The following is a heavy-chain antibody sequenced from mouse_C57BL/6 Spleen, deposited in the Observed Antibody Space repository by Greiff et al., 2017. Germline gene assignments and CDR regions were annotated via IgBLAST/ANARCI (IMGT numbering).Heavy chain of an antibody. Sequence: QVQLQQPGAELVKPGASVKVSCKASGYTFTSYWMHWVKQRPGQGLEWIGRIHPSDSDTNYNQKFKGTATLTVDKSSSTAYMPFSSLTSEDSAVYYCARDYGSSYYYGMDYWGQGTSDTVSS. V-gene: IGHV1-74*01. D-gene: IGHD1-1*01. CDR1: GYTFTSYW. J-gene: IGHJ4*01. CDR2: IHPSDSDT. CDR3: ARDYGSSYYYGMDY.